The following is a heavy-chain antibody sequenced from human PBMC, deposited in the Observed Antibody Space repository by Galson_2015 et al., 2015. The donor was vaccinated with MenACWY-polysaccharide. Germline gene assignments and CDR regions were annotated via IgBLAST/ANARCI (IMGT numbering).Heavy chain of an antibody. CDR2: IRYDGKEK. CDR1: GFTFGSYG. D-gene: IGHD6-6*01. Sequence: SLRLSCAASGFTFGSYGMHWVRQAPGKGLEWVASIRYDGKEKYYVDSVKGRFTISRDNSKNTLWLQMNSLRDEDTAVYHCARDSIAARPGWFDPWGQGSLVTVSS. J-gene: IGHJ5*02. V-gene: IGHV3-30*02. CDR3: ARDSIAARPGWFDP.